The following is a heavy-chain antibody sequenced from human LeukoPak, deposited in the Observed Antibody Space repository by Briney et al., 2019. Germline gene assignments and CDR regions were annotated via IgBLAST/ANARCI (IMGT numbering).Heavy chain of an antibody. D-gene: IGHD3-16*01. CDR1: GGSISSYY. V-gene: IGHV4-59*01. CDR2: ICYSGST. J-gene: IGHJ4*02. CDR3: ARDRPGGSSFDY. Sequence: PSETLSLTCTVSGGSISSYYWSWIRQPPGKGLEWIGYICYSGSTNYSPSLKSRVTISVDTSMNQFSLRLSSVTAADTAVYYCARDRPGGSSFDYWGQGTLVTVSS.